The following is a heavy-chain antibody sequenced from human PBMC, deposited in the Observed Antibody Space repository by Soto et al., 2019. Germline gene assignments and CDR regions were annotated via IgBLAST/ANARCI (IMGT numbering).Heavy chain of an antibody. V-gene: IGHV1-18*01. D-gene: IGHD2-15*01. CDR2: ISASTRNT. CDR3: VRCYCSVGSCYACWHFDL. J-gene: IGHJ2*01. Sequence: VQLVQSGGEVKKPGASVKVSCQASGYTFSDYAISWVRQAPGQGLEWMGWISASTRNTDQAQNFQGRVIMTLDTSTNTAYMGLRSLRSDDTAVYYCVRCYCSVGSCYACWHFDLWGRGTLVTVSS. CDR1: GYTFSDYA.